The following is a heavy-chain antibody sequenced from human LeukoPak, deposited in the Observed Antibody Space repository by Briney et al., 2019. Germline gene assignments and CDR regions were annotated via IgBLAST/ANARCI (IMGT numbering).Heavy chain of an antibody. CDR3: VRDGNFQRDP. J-gene: IGHJ5*02. D-gene: IGHD1-14*01. V-gene: IGHV3-74*01. CDR2: IKSDGVTT. Sequence: PGGSLRLSCATSGFTFSTSHMHWVRQAPGEGLVWVSRIKSDGVTTSYADSVKGRFTISRDNAKNTLYLQMNSLGAEDTAVYYCVRDGNFQRDPWGQGTLATVSS. CDR1: GFTFSTSH.